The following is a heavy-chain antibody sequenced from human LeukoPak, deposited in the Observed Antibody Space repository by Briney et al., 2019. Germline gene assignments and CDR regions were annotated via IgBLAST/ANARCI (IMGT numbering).Heavy chain of an antibody. CDR1: GFTFSDYY. CDR3: VKDWGVLPDYSADGFDI. Sequence: KPGGSLRLSCAASGFTFSDYYMTWIRQAPGKGLEWLSYISSSGTTIDYADSVEGRFTISRDNAKNSLYLQMNILRVEDTAVYYCVKDWGVLPDYSADGFDIWGPGTVVTVFS. J-gene: IGHJ3*02. CDR2: ISSSGTTI. D-gene: IGHD4-11*01. V-gene: IGHV3-11*04.